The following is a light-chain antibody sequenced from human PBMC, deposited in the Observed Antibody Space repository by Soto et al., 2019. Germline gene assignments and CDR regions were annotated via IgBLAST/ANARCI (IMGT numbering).Light chain of an antibody. Sequence: QSVLSQPASVSGSPVQSITISCTGTSSDVCLYDYLSWYQQHPGKAPQLMIYAVSNRPSGVSNRFSASKSGNTASLFISGLQAEDEADYYCSSYTRDXSYVVGWGTKVXV. CDR2: AVS. CDR1: SSDVCLYDY. J-gene: IGLJ1*01. CDR3: SSYTRDXSYV. V-gene: IGLV2-14*01.